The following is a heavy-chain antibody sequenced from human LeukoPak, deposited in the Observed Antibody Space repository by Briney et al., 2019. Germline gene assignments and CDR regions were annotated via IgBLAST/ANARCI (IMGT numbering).Heavy chain of an antibody. CDR1: GFTFSDYY. V-gene: IGHV3-11*01. J-gene: IGHJ4*02. D-gene: IGHD6-19*01. CDR3: ARDGGGEYSSGWYVDY. Sequence: GGSLRLSCAASGFTFSDYYMTWIRQAPGKGLEWVSYIGSSGSDIYYADSVKGRFTISRDNAKNSLYLQMNSLRAEDTAVYYCARDGGGEYSSGWYVDYWGQGTLVTVSS. CDR2: IGSSGSDI.